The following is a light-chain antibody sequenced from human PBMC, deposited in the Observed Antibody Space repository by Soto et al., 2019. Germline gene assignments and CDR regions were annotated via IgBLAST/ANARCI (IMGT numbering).Light chain of an antibody. Sequence: QSVLTQPASVSGSPGQSIAISCTGTSSDVGGYNFVSWYQQHPDKAPKLMIFDVSNRPSGVSDRFSGSKSGNTASLTISGLQAEDEADYYCSSYSGSGTLVVFGGGTKLTVL. CDR2: DVS. CDR3: SSYSGSGTLVV. J-gene: IGLJ2*01. CDR1: SSDVGGYNF. V-gene: IGLV2-14*03.